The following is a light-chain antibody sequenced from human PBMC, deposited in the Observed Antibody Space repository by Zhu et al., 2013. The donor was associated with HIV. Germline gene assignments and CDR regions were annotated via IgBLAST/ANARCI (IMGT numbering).Light chain of an antibody. CDR2: SAS. V-gene: IGKV3-15*01. CDR3: HQYNNWPLT. J-gene: IGKJ4*01. CDR1: QSVSSR. Sequence: EIVMSQSPATLSVSPGERATLSCRASQSVSSRLAWYQQKPGLAPKLLIYSASMRAPGTPARFSASGSGTEFTLTISSLQSEDFAVYYCHQYNNWPLTFGGGTKVDIK.